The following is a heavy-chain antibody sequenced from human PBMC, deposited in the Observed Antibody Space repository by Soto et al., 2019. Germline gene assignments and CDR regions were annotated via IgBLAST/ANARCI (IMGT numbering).Heavy chain of an antibody. CDR3: AKGLRGGSGWCHDDY. Sequence: QVQLVESGGGVVQPGRSLRLSCAASGFTFSSYGMHWVRQAPGKGLEWVAVISYDGSNEYYADSVQGRFTISRDNAKSTLLLQMNSLRAEDTGVYYGAKGLRGGSGWCHDDYWGQGSRVTVS. J-gene: IGHJ4*02. D-gene: IGHD6-19*01. CDR2: ISYDGSNE. CDR1: GFTFSSYG. V-gene: IGHV3-30*18.